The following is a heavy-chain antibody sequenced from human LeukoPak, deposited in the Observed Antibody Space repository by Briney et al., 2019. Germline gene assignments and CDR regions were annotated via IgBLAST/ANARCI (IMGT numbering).Heavy chain of an antibody. CDR1: GGSVSDYY. J-gene: IGHJ4*02. CDR2: IYHTGST. D-gene: IGHD5-24*01. Sequence: SETLSLTCTISGGSVSDYYWSWIRQSPGKGLEWIGYIYHTGSTSYSPSLKSRVTISADTSQNQFSLKLSSVTAADTAVYYCARDIITREMATISPYDYWGQGTLVTVSS. CDR3: ARDIITREMATISPYDY. V-gene: IGHV4-59*02.